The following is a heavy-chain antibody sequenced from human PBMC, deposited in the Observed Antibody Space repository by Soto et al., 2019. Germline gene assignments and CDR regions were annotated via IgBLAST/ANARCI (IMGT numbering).Heavy chain of an antibody. J-gene: IGHJ6*02. CDR1: GGTFSSYA. CDR2: IIPIFGTA. CDR3: ARSNGLSYYYYGMDV. D-gene: IGHD5-18*01. V-gene: IGHV1-69*13. Sequence: ASVKVSCTASGGTFSSYAISWVRQAPGQGLEWMGGIIPIFGTANYAQKFQGRVTITADESTSTAYMELSSLRSEDTPVYYCARSNGLSYYYYGMDVGGQGTTVAVSS.